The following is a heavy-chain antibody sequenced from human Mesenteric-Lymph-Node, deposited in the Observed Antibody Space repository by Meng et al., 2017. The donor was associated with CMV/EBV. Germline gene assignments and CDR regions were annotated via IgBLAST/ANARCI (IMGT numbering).Heavy chain of an antibody. D-gene: IGHD1-26*01. V-gene: IGHV4-39*07. J-gene: IGHJ5*02. CDR1: GGSINSGSHY. CDR3: ARGGPWEGFDP. CDR2: ISYTGST. Sequence: GSLRLSCSVSGGSINSGSHYWGWIRQPPGKGLEWIATISYTGSTSYNSSLKSRVTISVDTSKSQFSLKLSSVTAADTAVYYCARGGPWEGFDPWGQGTLVTVSS.